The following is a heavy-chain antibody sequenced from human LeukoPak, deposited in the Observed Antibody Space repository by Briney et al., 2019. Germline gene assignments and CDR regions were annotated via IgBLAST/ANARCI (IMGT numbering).Heavy chain of an antibody. D-gene: IGHD5-18*01. CDR2: ISISGAST. CDR3: AKVIDSYGQGDI. V-gene: IGHV3-23*01. J-gene: IGHJ3*02. CDR1: GFTFSSYA. Sequence: GSLRLSCTASGFTFSSYAMTWVRQAPGKGLEWVSGISISGASTYYADSVKGRFTISRDNSKNTLYLQMNSLRAEDTAVYYCAKVIDSYGQGDIWGQGTMVTVSS.